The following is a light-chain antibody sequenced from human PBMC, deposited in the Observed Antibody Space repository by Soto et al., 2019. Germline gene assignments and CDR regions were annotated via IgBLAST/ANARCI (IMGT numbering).Light chain of an antibody. J-gene: IGKJ1*01. Sequence: EVVMTQSPATLSLSTGERATLSCRASRSVNIHLAWYQQKPGQAPRLLIYGASGRATGIPDRFSGSGSGTDFTLTISRLEPEDFAVYYCQQYGSSPWTFGQGTMVDIK. CDR1: RSVNIH. V-gene: IGKV3-20*01. CDR3: QQYGSSPWT. CDR2: GAS.